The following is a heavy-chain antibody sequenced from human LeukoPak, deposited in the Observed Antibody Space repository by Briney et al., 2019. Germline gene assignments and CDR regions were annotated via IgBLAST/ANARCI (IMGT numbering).Heavy chain of an antibody. D-gene: IGHD3-22*01. CDR2: ISSSGSTI. CDR1: GFTFRSYS. CDR3: ARARPYYYDSRLSFFDY. V-gene: IGHV3-48*04. Sequence: GGSLRLSCASSGFTFRSYSMNWVRQAPGKGLEWVSYISSSGSTIYYADSVKGRFTISRDNAKNSLYLQMNSLRAEDTALYYCARARPYYYDSRLSFFDYWGQGTLVTVSS. J-gene: IGHJ4*02.